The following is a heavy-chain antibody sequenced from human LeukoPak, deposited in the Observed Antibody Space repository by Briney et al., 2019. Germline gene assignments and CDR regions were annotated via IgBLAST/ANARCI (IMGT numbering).Heavy chain of an antibody. V-gene: IGHV3-66*01. D-gene: IGHD3-10*01. J-gene: IGHJ5*02. CDR3: ASYGSGNWFDP. CDR1: GFTVSSNY. CDR2: IYSGGST. Sequence: GGSLRLSCAASGFTVSSNYMSWVRQAPGKGLEWVSVIYSGGSTYYADSVKGRFTISRDNSKNTLYLQMNSLRAEDTAVYYCASYGSGNWFDPWGQGTLVTVSS.